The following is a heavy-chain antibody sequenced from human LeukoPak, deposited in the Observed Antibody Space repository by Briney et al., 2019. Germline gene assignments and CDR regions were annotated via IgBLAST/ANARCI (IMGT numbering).Heavy chain of an antibody. V-gene: IGHV4-59*08. CDR3: ARLSVSLNAFDM. J-gene: IGHJ3*02. Sequence: PSETLSLTCTVSGGSISSYYWRWIRQPPGKGLVWIGNIYHTGSTYYNVSLHSRVNISLDTSNNQFSLKLNSVTAADTAVYYCARLSVSLNAFDMWGQGTMVTVSS. CDR1: GGSISSYY. CDR2: IYHTGST.